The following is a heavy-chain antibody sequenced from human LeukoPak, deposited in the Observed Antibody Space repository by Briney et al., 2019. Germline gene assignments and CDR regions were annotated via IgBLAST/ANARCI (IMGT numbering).Heavy chain of an antibody. Sequence: GESLKISCKGSGYSFTNYWIGWVRQMPGKGLEWMGIIYPGDSDTRYSPSLEGQVTISADKSISTAYLQWSSLKASDTAMYFCARVGSSSPIDYWGQGTLVTVSS. D-gene: IGHD2-2*01. CDR1: GYSFTNYW. V-gene: IGHV5-51*01. J-gene: IGHJ4*02. CDR3: ARVGSSSPIDY. CDR2: IYPGDSDT.